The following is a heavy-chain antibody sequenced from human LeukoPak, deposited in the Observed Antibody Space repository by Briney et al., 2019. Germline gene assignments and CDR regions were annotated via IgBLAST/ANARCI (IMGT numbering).Heavy chain of an antibody. D-gene: IGHD3-10*01. J-gene: IGHJ5*02. V-gene: IGHV4-34*01. CDR3: ARVGMVRGVHS. CDR1: GGSFSGYY. CDR2: INHSGST. Sequence: PSETLSLTCAVYGGSFSGYYWSWIRQPPGKGLEWIGEINHSGSTNYNPSLKSRVTISVDTSKNQFSLKLSSVTAADTAVYYCARVGMVRGVHSWGQGTLVIVSS.